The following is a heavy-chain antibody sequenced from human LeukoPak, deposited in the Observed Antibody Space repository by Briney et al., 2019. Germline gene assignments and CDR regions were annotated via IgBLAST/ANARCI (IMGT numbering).Heavy chain of an antibody. Sequence: SETLSLTCTVSGGSISSYFWSWIRQPPGKGLEWIGYIYYTGGTNYNPSLKSRVTISVDSSKNQFSLRLSPVTAADTAVYYCARTRDSGGSDYWGQGTLVTVSS. J-gene: IGHJ4*02. CDR1: GGSISSYF. V-gene: IGHV4-59*01. D-gene: IGHD1-26*01. CDR2: IYYTGGT. CDR3: ARTRDSGGSDY.